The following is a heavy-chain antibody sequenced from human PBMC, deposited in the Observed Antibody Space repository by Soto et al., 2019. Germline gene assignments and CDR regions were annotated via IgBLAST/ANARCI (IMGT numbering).Heavy chain of an antibody. D-gene: IGHD6-19*01. V-gene: IGHV1-3*01. CDR2: INAGNGNI. CDR1: GYTFTMNT. J-gene: IGHJ4*02. CDR3: ARRNSGWYYDS. Sequence: ASVKVSCKTSGYTFTMNTIYWVRQAPGQRLEWMGWINAGNGNIKYSQKVQDRVTITRETSASTAYMELSSLKSEDTAVYYCARRNSGWYYDSWGQGTLVTVSS.